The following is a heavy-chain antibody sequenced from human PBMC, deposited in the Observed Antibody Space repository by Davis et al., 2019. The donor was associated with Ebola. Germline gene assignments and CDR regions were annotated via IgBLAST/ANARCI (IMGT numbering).Heavy chain of an antibody. CDR1: GGSISSYY. V-gene: IGHV4-59*01. J-gene: IGHJ4*02. CDR2: IYYSGST. Sequence: GSLRLSCTVSGGSISSYYWSWIRQPPGKGLEWIGYIYYSGSTNYNPSLKSRVTISVDTSKNQFSLKLSSVTAADTAVYYCARRVYYGGNYYFDYWGQGTLVTVSS. D-gene: IGHD4-23*01. CDR3: ARRVYYGGNYYFDY.